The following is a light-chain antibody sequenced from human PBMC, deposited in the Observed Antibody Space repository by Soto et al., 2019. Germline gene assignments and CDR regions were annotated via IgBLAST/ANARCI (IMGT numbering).Light chain of an antibody. CDR1: QSVGSDY. CDR2: GAS. CDR3: HQYGASPLT. V-gene: IGKV3-20*01. J-gene: IGKJ3*01. Sequence: EIVLTQSPGTLSLSPGEIATLSCRASQSVGSDYLAWYQQKPGQAPRLLIYGASSRATGIPDRFSGSGSGKDFPLTIGRLEPEDFAVYYCHQYGASPLTFGPGTKVD.